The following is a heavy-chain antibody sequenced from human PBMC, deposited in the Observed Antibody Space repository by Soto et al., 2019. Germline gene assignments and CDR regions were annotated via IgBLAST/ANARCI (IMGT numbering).Heavy chain of an antibody. Sequence: GGSLRLSCAVSGFTFANAWVSWARQAPGKGLEWVGRIKSKTDGGTTDFAAPVKGRFSISRDDSKKMVFLQMDSLKTEDTAVYYCTTDFGSTSYGFDYWGQGALVTVSS. V-gene: IGHV3-15*01. CDR1: GFTFANAW. CDR3: TTDFGSTSYGFDY. D-gene: IGHD5-18*01. CDR2: IKSKTDGGTT. J-gene: IGHJ4*02.